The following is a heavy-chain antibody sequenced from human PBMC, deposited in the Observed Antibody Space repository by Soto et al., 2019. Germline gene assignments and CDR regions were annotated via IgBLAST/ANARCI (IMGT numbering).Heavy chain of an antibody. D-gene: IGHD6-19*01. V-gene: IGHV3-30-3*01. Sequence: PGGALRLSCAASGFTFSSYAMHWVRQAPGKGLAGVAVISYDGSYKYYADSVKGRFTNSRDNFKNTLYLKMNSLRAEDTAVYYCARVLNKDSGWYGPEAYWGQGTLVTVS. CDR2: ISYDGSYK. CDR1: GFTFSSYA. CDR3: ARVLNKDSGWYGPEAY. J-gene: IGHJ4*02.